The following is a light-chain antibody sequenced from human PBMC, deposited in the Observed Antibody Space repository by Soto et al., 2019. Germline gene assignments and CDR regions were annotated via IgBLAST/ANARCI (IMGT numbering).Light chain of an antibody. CDR2: EVS. CDR1: SSDVGSYNR. V-gene: IGLV2-18*01. Sequence: QSVLTQPPSVSGSPGQSVTISCTGTSSDVGSYNRVSWYQQPPGTAPKVMIYEVSNRPSGVPDRFSGSKSGNTASLTISGLQAEDDADYYCSLYTTSSNYVFGNGTKVTV. J-gene: IGLJ1*01. CDR3: SLYTTSSNYV.